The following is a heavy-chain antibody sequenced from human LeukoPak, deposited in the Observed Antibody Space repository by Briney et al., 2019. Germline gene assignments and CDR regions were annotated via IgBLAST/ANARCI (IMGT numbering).Heavy chain of an antibody. CDR2: IISSSSYI. V-gene: IGHV3-21*01. D-gene: IGHD6-25*01. Sequence: GGSLRLSCAASGFTFSSYSMNWVRQAPGKGLEWVSSIISSSSYIYYADSVKGRFTISRDNAKDSLYLQMNSLRAEDTAVYYCARDGTPHYTTGWVFFDYWGQGTLVTVSS. J-gene: IGHJ4*02. CDR3: ARDGTPHYTTGWVFFDY. CDR1: GFTFSSYS.